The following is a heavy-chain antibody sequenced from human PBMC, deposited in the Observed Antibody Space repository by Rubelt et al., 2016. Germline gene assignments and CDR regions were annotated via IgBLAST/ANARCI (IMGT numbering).Heavy chain of an antibody. Sequence: QVQLQESGPGLVKPSETLSLTCTVSGGSISSYYWSWIRQPPGKGLEWIGYIYYSGSTNYNPSLKSRVTISVDTSKNQFSRERSAVTAADTAVYYCARSIPGLWVRASFDYWGQGTLVTVSS. CDR3: ARSIPGLWVRASFDY. CDR1: GGSISSYY. CDR2: IYYSGST. V-gene: IGHV4-59*08. J-gene: IGHJ4*02. D-gene: IGHD3-16*01.